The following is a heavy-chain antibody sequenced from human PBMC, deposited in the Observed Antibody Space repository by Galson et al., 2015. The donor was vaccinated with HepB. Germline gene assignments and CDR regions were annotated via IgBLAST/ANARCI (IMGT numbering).Heavy chain of an antibody. Sequence: ETLSLTCTVSGGSISSSSYYWGWIRQPPGKGLEWIGSIYYSGSTYYNPSLKSRVTISVDTSKNQFSLKLSSVTAADTAVYYCARGAHGDYPDYYFDYWGQGTLVTVSS. CDR1: GGSISSSSYY. CDR3: ARGAHGDYPDYYFDY. CDR2: IYYSGST. V-gene: IGHV4-39*01. J-gene: IGHJ4*02. D-gene: IGHD4-17*01.